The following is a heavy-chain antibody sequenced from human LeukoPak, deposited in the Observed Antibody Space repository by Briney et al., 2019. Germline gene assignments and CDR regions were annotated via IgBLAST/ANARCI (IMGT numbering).Heavy chain of an antibody. CDR3: AKIGADFGWLLLGY. CDR1: GFTFSSYA. Sequence: GGSLRLSCAASGFTFSSYAMSWVRQAPGKGLEWVSAISGSGGSTYYADSVKGRFTISRDNSKNTLYLQMNSLRAEDTAVYYRAKIGADFGWLLLGYWGQGTLVTVSS. CDR2: ISGSGGST. D-gene: IGHD3-9*01. V-gene: IGHV3-23*01. J-gene: IGHJ4*02.